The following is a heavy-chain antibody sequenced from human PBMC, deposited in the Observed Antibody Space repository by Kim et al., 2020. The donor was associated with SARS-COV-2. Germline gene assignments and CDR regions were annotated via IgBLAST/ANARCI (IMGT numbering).Heavy chain of an antibody. D-gene: IGHD2-21*02. CDR1: FHSIIILNW. CDR2: IYYSGDT. V-gene: IGHV4-28*01. J-gene: IGHJ6*02. Sequence: SYTLSLTFIVSFHSIIILNWLGFIRQPPGEGLEWIGYIYYSGDTYYNPSLKSRVTISIDTSKNQFSLKLTSVTAEDSAVDYCARTEGPYHYYGMDVWGQGTTVTVSS. CDR3: ARTEGPYHYYGMDV.